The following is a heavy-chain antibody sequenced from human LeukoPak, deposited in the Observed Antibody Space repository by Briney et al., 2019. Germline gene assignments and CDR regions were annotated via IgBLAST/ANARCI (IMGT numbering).Heavy chain of an antibody. CDR3: ARYGPSASGRSLDY. CDR2: ISGSGGST. D-gene: IGHD1-26*01. J-gene: IGHJ4*02. V-gene: IGHV3-23*01. Sequence: GGSLRLSCAASGFTFSSYAMGWVRQAPGKGLEWVSAISGSGGSTSYADSVKGRFTISRDNSKSTLDLQMSSLRAEDTAVYYCARYGPSASGRSLDYWGQGTLVTVSS. CDR1: GFTFSSYA.